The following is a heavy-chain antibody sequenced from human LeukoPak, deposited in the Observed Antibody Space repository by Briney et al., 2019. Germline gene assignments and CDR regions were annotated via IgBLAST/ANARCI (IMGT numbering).Heavy chain of an antibody. V-gene: IGHV1-18*01. J-gene: IGHJ4*02. CDR3: ARDPVLLWFGELLPPDY. CDR1: GYTFTSYG. D-gene: IGHD3-10*01. Sequence: ASVKVSCKASGYTFTSYGIIWVRQAPGQGLEWMGWISAYNGNTNYAQKLQGRVTMTTDTSTSTAYMELRSLRSDDTAVYYCARDPVLLWFGELLPPDYWGQGTLVTVSS. CDR2: ISAYNGNT.